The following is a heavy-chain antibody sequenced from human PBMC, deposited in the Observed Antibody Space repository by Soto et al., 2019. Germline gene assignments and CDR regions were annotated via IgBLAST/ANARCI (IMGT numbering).Heavy chain of an antibody. V-gene: IGHV1-2*04. D-gene: IGHD2-2*01. CDR2: INPYSGGT. CDR3: ARSGGGCSSNGCSLGYYYGLDG. Sequence: QVQLVQSGAEVKKPGASVTVSCKASGYTFSGYYIHWVRQAPGQGLEWMGWINPYSGGTHYAQKFQAWVTMTRDTSIDTVYMAVSRLTSADTAVYSCARSGGGCSSNGCSLGYYYGLDGWGQGTRATVS. J-gene: IGHJ6*02. CDR1: GYTFSGYY.